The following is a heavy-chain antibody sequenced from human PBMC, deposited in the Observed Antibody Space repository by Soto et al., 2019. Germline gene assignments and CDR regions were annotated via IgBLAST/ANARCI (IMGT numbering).Heavy chain of an antibody. D-gene: IGHD1-1*01. Sequence: QVQLVQSGAEVKKPGSWVKVSCKASEGTFSSYTLNWVRQARGQGLEWMGRIIPILDIADYAQKLQGRVTITADKSTNAAYMELSNQRSEDTAVYYCARLRDDHYYTMDVWGQGTTVTVSS. CDR1: EGTFSSYT. CDR3: ARLRDDHYYTMDV. J-gene: IGHJ6*02. CDR2: IIPILDIA. V-gene: IGHV1-69*02.